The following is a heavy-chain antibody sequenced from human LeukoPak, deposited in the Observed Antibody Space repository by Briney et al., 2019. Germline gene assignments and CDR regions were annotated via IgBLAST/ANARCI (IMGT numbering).Heavy chain of an antibody. CDR2: IKSKTDGGTT. V-gene: IGHV3-15*01. CDR1: GFTFSNAW. Sequence: GGSLRLSCAASGFTFSNAWMSWVRQAPGKGLEWVGRIKSKTDGGTTDYAAPVKGRFTISRDDSKNTLYLQMNSLKTEGTAVYYCTTTNSSSWYTTGFFDYWGQGTLVTVSS. J-gene: IGHJ4*02. D-gene: IGHD6-13*01. CDR3: TTTNSSSWYTTGFFDY.